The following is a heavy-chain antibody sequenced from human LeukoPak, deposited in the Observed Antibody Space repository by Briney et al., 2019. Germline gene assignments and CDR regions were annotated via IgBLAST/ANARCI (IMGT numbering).Heavy chain of an antibody. CDR3: ARGPNYVWGSYQYFDY. CDR2: IYYSGST. V-gene: IGHV4-30-4*01. Sequence: PSETLSLTCTVFGGSTSSGDYYWSWIRQPPGKGLEWIGYIYYSGSTSYNPSLKNRVIILVDMSKNQFSLKLSSVTAADTAVYYCARGPNYVWGSYQYFDYWGQGTLVTVSS. J-gene: IGHJ4*02. CDR1: GGSTSSGDYY. D-gene: IGHD3-16*02.